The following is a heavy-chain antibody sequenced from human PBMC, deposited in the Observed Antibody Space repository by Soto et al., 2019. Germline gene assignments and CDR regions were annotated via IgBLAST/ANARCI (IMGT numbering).Heavy chain of an antibody. CDR3: ARGGIAAAGPFDY. V-gene: IGHV4-34*01. CDR1: GGSFSGYY. Sequence: QVQLQQWGAGLLKPSETLSLTCAVYGGSFSGYYWSWIRQPPGKGLVWIGEINHSGSTNYNPSLKSRVTISVDTSKNQFSLKLSSVTAADTAVYYCARGGIAAAGPFDYWGQGTLVTVSS. J-gene: IGHJ4*02. CDR2: INHSGST. D-gene: IGHD6-13*01.